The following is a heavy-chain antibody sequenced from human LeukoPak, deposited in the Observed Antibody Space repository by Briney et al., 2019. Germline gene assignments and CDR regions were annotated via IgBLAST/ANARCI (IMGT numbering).Heavy chain of an antibody. CDR3: ARGRAATWRPTPVDY. CDR2: ISSSSSYI. Sequence: PGGSLSLSCAASGFTFSSYSMNWVRQAPGKGLEWVSSISSSSSYIYYADSVKGRFTISRDNAKNSLYLQMNSLRAEDTAVYYCARGRAATWRPTPVDYWGQGTLVTVSS. D-gene: IGHD6-25*01. V-gene: IGHV3-21*01. CDR1: GFTFSSYS. J-gene: IGHJ4*02.